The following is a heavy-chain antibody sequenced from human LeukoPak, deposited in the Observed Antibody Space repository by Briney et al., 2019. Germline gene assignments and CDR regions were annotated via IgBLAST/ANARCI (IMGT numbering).Heavy chain of an antibody. CDR2: INSDGSST. Sequence: GGSLRLSCAASGFTFSSYWMHWVRQAPGKGLVWVSRINSDGSSTSYADSVKGRFTTSRDNAKNSLYLQMNSLRAEDTAVYYCASACSGGSCYSAYWGQGTLVTVSS. D-gene: IGHD2-15*01. V-gene: IGHV3-74*01. CDR3: ASACSGGSCYSAY. J-gene: IGHJ4*02. CDR1: GFTFSSYW.